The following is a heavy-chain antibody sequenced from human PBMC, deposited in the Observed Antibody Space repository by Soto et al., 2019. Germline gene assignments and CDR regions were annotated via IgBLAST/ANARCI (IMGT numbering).Heavy chain of an antibody. Sequence: ESGGGLIQPGGSLRLSCAASGFTVSSNYMSWVRQAPGKGLEWVSVIYSGGSTYYADSVKGRFTISRDNSKNTLYLQMNSLGAEDTAVYYWAREGGFATPPLDYYGMDVGGQGTTVTVSS. V-gene: IGHV3-53*01. D-gene: IGHD2-2*02. CDR1: GFTVSSNY. J-gene: IGHJ6*02. CDR3: AREGGFATPPLDYYGMDV. CDR2: IYSGGST.